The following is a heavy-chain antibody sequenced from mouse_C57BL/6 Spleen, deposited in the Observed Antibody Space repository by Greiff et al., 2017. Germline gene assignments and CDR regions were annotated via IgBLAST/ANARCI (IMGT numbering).Heavy chain of an antibody. CDR1: GYTFTSYW. CDR2: IDPSDSYT. J-gene: IGHJ4*01. CDR3: ARDPHYYAMDY. V-gene: IGHV1-50*01. Sequence: VQLQQPGAELVKPGASVKLSCKASGYTFTSYWMQWVKQRPGQGLEWIGEIDPSDSYTNYNQKFKGKATLTVDTSSSTAYMQLSSLTSEDSAVYYCARDPHYYAMDYWGQGTSGTVSS.